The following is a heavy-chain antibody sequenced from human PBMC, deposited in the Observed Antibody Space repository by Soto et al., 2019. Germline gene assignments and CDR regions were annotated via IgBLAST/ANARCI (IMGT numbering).Heavy chain of an antibody. CDR3: ARAEEDSGSDYYYMDV. CDR2: ISGNSGSI. J-gene: IGHJ6*03. D-gene: IGHD5-12*01. Sequence: EVQLVESGGGLVQPGRSLRLSCAASGFTFDDYAMHWVRQAPGKGLEWVSGISGNSGSIGYADSVKGRLTISRDNAKNSLYLQMNSLRAEYTALYYCARAEEDSGSDYYYMDVWSKVTTVTVSS. CDR1: GFTFDDYA. V-gene: IGHV3-9*01.